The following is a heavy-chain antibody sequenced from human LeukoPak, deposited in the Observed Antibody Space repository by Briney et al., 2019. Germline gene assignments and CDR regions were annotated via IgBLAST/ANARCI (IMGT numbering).Heavy chain of an antibody. Sequence: SETLSLTCTVSGGSISSYYWSWIRQPPGKGLEWIAYISDIGSINYNPSLKSRVTISLETSKSQFSLKLSSVTAADTAVYYCAGHHPRNTVDFWGQGTLVTVSS. CDR1: GGSISSYY. CDR3: AGHHPRNTVDF. V-gene: IGHV4-59*08. D-gene: IGHD2/OR15-2a*01. CDR2: ISDIGSI. J-gene: IGHJ4*02.